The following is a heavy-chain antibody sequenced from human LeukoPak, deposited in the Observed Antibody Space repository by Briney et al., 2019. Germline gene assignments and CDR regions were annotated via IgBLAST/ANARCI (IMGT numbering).Heavy chain of an antibody. CDR2: ISAYNGNT. D-gene: IGHD1-14*01. Sequence: ASVKVSCKASGYTFTSYDIHWVRQAPGQGLEWMGWISAYNGNTNYAQKFQGRVTMTTDTSTSTAYMELRSLRSDDTAMYYCARDIKRSRARWENLGFDPWGQGTLVTVSS. J-gene: IGHJ5*02. CDR1: GYTFTSYD. V-gene: IGHV1-18*01. CDR3: ARDIKRSRARWENLGFDP.